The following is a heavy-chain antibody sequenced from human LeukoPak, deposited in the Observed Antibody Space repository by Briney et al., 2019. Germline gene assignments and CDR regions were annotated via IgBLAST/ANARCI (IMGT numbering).Heavy chain of an antibody. CDR3: AKAVSGGLLDAFDI. D-gene: IGHD4-17*01. CDR1: GFTFDDYA. V-gene: IGHV3-9*03. CDR2: ISWNSGSI. Sequence: GGSLRLSCAASGFTFDDYAMHWVRQAPGKGLEWVSGISWNSGSIGYADSVKGRFTISRDNAKNSLYLQMNSLRAEDMALYYCAKAVSGGLLDAFDIWGQGTMVTVSS. J-gene: IGHJ3*02.